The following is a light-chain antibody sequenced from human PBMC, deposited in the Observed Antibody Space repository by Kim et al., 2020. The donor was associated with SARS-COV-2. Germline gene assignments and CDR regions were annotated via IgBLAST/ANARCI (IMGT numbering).Light chain of an antibody. CDR1: SSTIGSNY. CDR2: RNY. V-gene: IGLV1-47*02. CDR3: AAWDDRLSGRV. Sequence: GQTVTISCSGSSSTIGSNYVFWYQQLPGTAPKLLIYRNYQRPSGVPDRFSGSKSGTSASLAISGLRSEDEADYYCAAWDDRLSGRVLGGGTKVTVL. J-gene: IGLJ3*02.